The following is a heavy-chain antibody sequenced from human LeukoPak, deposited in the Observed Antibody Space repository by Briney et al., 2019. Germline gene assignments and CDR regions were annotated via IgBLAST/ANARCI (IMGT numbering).Heavy chain of an antibody. J-gene: IGHJ4*02. D-gene: IGHD5-18*01. Sequence: GGSLRLSCAASGFTFSSYAMSCVRQAPGQGLKSLSTISGSGGSTYYADSVKGRFTISRDNSKNTLYLQMNSLRPADTAIYYCATWGYTSGYSYFDYWGQGTLVTVSS. CDR3: ATWGYTSGYSYFDY. CDR1: GFTFSSYA. CDR2: ISGSGGST. V-gene: IGHV3-23*01.